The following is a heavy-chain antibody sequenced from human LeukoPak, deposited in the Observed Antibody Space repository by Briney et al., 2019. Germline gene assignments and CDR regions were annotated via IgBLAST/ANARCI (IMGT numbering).Heavy chain of an antibody. CDR2: IYYSGTT. V-gene: IGHV4-39*01. CDR1: GGSISTSYF. CDR3: ARHSDGYPNYYYYYYVDV. Sequence: PSETLSLTCTVSGGSISTSYFWGWIRQPPGKGREWFGSIYYSGTTYYNPSLKSRVTISVDTSNNQFSLKLSSLTAADTAVYYCARHSDGYPNYYYYYYVDVWGKGTTVTVSS. J-gene: IGHJ6*03. D-gene: IGHD5-18*01.